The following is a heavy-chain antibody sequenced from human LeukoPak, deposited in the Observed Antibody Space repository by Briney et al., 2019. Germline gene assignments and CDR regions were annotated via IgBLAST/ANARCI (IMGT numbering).Heavy chain of an antibody. CDR3: AREVTSGGSDAFDI. V-gene: IGHV1-69*04. J-gene: IGHJ3*02. CDR2: IIPIFGIA. D-gene: IGHD2-21*02. Sequence: SVKVSCKASGGTFSSYAISWVRQAPGQGLEWMGRIIPIFGIANCAQKFQGRVTITADKSTSTAYMELSSLRSEDTAVYYCAREVTSGGSDAFDIWGQGTMVTVSS. CDR1: GGTFSSYA.